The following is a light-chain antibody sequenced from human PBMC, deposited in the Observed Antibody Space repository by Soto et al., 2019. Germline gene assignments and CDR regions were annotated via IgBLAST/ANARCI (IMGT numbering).Light chain of an antibody. Sequence: QSVLTQSPSASGSPGQSVTISCTGTSSDVGGHNYVSWYQHHPGKAPKLMIYDVSKRPSGVPDRFSGSKSGNTASLTISGLQAEDEADYYCCSYAGSYTWVFGGGTKLTVL. CDR1: SSDVGGHNY. CDR3: CSYAGSYTWV. V-gene: IGLV2-11*01. J-gene: IGLJ2*01. CDR2: DVS.